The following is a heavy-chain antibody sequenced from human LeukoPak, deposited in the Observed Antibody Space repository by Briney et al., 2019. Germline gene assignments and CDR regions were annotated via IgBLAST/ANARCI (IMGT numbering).Heavy chain of an antibody. CDR1: GFTFDDYA. V-gene: IGHV3-9*01. Sequence: GGSLRLSCAASGFTFDDYAMHWVRQAPGKGLEWVSGISWNSGSIGYADSVKGRFTISRDNAKNSLYLQMNSLRAEDTALYYCAKDIGLLPNNWFDPWGQGTLVTVSS. D-gene: IGHD2-15*01. CDR3: AKDIGLLPNNWFDP. J-gene: IGHJ5*02. CDR2: ISWNSGSI.